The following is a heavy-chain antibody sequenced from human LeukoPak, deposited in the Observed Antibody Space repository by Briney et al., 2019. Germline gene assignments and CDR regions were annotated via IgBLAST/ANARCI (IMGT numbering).Heavy chain of an antibody. CDR3: ARDRTGYSSSWYGMDV. Sequence: SETLSLTCTVSGGSISSYYWSWIRQPPGKGLEWIGYIYYSGSTNYNPSLKSRVTISVDTSKNQFSLKFSSVTAADTAVYYCARDRTGYSSSWYGMDVWGKGTTVTVSS. CDR1: GGSISSYY. J-gene: IGHJ6*04. CDR2: IYYSGST. V-gene: IGHV4-59*01. D-gene: IGHD6-13*01.